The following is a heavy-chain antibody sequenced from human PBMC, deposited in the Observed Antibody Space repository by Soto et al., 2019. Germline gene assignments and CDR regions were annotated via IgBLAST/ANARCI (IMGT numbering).Heavy chain of an antibody. Sequence: GGSLRLSCISSGFTFRTYTMNWVRQAPGKGLEWVSGIRGFSPYTFYAESVKGRFTISRDNAKNTLYLQMNSLRPEDTAVYYCSRGTYYPQSSGLHADYWGPGTVVTVSS. CDR2: IRGFSPYT. CDR3: SRGTYYPQSSGLHADY. V-gene: IGHV3-21*01. J-gene: IGHJ4*02. CDR1: GFTFRTYT. D-gene: IGHD3-22*01.